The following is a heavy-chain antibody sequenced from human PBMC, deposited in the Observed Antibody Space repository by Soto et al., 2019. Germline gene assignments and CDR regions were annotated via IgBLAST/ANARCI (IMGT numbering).Heavy chain of an antibody. V-gene: IGHV4-30-2*01. D-gene: IGHD3-22*01. Sequence: QLQLQESGSGLVRPSQTLSLTCAVSGGSISSGGYSWSWVRQPPGKGLEWIGYIYHSESTNYTPPLKGRAIISVDGPKNQFPLKLSSVTAANTAVYYCAREWLLPRHFDFWGQETRVTFPS. CDR2: IYHSEST. CDR1: GGSISSGGYS. CDR3: AREWLLPRHFDF. J-gene: IGHJ4*02.